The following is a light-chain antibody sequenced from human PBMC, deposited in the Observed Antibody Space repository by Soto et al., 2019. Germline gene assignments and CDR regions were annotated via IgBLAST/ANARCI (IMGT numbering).Light chain of an antibody. V-gene: IGKV3-15*01. Sequence: DIVMTQSPATLSVSPGERATLACRASQNVSSNLAWYQQKPGQDPRLLVYGASTSATSIPARFSGSGSGTEFILTISSLQSEDFALYYCQQYNNWPSFTFGPGTKVDIK. CDR3: QQYNNWPSFT. CDR2: GAS. J-gene: IGKJ3*01. CDR1: QNVSSN.